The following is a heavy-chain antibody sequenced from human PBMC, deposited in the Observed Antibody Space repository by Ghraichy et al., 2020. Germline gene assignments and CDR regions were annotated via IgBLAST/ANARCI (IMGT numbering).Heavy chain of an antibody. CDR3: ARGLGRSSWSFGY. D-gene: IGHD6-13*01. V-gene: IGHV3-30-3*01. Sequence: GESLNISCAASGFTFNNYAMHWVRQAPGKGLEWVALISSDGSNKYDADPVKGRFTISRDNSTNTVYLQMNSLRVEDTAIYYCARGLGRSSWSFGYWGQGILVTVSS. J-gene: IGHJ4*02. CDR2: ISSDGSNK. CDR1: GFTFNNYA.